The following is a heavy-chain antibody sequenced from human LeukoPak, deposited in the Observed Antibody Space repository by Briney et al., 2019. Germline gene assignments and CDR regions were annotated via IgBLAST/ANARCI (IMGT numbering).Heavy chain of an antibody. D-gene: IGHD3-3*01. J-gene: IGHJ4*02. V-gene: IGHV1-69*05. Sequence: SVTVSCKASGGTFSSYVISWVRQAPGQGLEWMGGIIHIFGTANYAQKFQDRVTITTDESTSTAYMELSSLRSEDTAVYYCARDRYDFWSGYSPYYFDYWGQGTLVTVSS. CDR3: ARDRYDFWSGYSPYYFDY. CDR1: GGTFSSYV. CDR2: IIHIFGTA.